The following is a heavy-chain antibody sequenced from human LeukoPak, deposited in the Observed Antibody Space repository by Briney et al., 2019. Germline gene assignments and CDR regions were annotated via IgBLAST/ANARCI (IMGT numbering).Heavy chain of an antibody. CDR2: ISYDGSNK. D-gene: IGHD3-3*01. J-gene: IGHJ6*02. CDR3: AKDLTYYDFWSGYYDYYYYYGMDA. V-gene: IGHV3-30*18. CDR1: GYTFSSYG. Sequence: GGSLRLSCAASGYTFSSYGMHWVRQAPGKGLEWVAVISYDGSNKYYADSVKGRFTISRDNSKNTLYLQMNSLRAEDTAVYYCAKDLTYYDFWSGYYDYYYYYGMDAWGQGTTVTVSS.